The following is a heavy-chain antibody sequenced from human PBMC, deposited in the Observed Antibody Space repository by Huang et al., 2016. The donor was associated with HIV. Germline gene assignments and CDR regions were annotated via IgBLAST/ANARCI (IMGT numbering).Heavy chain of an antibody. CDR1: DFAFSSYW. CDR2: RREDSGQK. J-gene: IGHJ3*02. CDR3: ARDPFIKAFDI. Sequence: EVQLVESGGGLVQPGGSLSLSCAASDFAFSSYWMMWLRQVPGKGMEWVGSRREDSGQKDYLDAVKGRFIISRDNPKKSLYLQMNNLRAEDAAVYYCARDPFIKAFDIWGQGTLVTVSS. V-gene: IGHV3-7*01.